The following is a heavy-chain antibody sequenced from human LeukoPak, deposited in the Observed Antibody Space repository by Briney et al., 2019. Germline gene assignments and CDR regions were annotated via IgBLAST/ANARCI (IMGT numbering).Heavy chain of an antibody. D-gene: IGHD3-16*02. CDR2: ISPYSGKT. Sequence: ASVKVSCKASGYIFINFFSSYGITWVRQAPGQGLEWMGWISPYSGKTKFAQKFQGIVTMTTETSTSTAYMELRRLRSDDTAVYYCARELEGGELSFNWGQGTLVTVSS. CDR1: GYIFINFFSSYG. CDR3: ARELEGGELSFN. V-gene: IGHV1-18*01. J-gene: IGHJ4*02.